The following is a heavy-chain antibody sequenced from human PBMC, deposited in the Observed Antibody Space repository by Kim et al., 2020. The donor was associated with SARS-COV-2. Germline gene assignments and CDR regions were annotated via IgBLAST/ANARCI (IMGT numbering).Heavy chain of an antibody. J-gene: IGHJ6*02. CDR3: AREQLTGTRGYYYYGMDV. CDR1: GGSISSYY. D-gene: IGHD1-20*01. CDR2: IYYSGST. V-gene: IGHV4-59*01. Sequence: SETLSLTCTVSGGSISSYYWSWIRQPPGKGLEWIGYIYYSGSTNYNPSLKSRVTISVDTSKNQFSLKLSSVTAADTAVYYCAREQLTGTRGYYYYGMDVWGQGTTVTVSS.